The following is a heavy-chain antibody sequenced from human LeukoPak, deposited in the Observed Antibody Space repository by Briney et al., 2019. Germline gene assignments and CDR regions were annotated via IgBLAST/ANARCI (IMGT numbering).Heavy chain of an antibody. D-gene: IGHD5-18*01. J-gene: IGHJ3*02. CDR1: GFTFSSYA. CDR3: AKDPTYLIQRNAFDI. Sequence: GGSLRLSCAASGFTFSSYAMSGVRQAPGKGLEGVSAISGSGGSTYYADSVKGRFTIYRDNSKNTLYLQMNSLRAEDTAVYYCAKDPTYLIQRNAFDIWGQGTMVTVSS. CDR2: ISGSGGST. V-gene: IGHV3-23*01.